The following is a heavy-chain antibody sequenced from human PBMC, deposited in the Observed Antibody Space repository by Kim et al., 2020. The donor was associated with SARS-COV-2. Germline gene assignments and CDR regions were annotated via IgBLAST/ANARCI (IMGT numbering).Heavy chain of an antibody. Sequence: ASVKVSCKTSGYTFTGYYLHWVRQARGQGLEWMGWINPSNGNTHFTQKFQGRVIMTRDSSINTAFMELNRLTSDDTAVYYCTRGGVMTTVEIDYWGQGTLVTVSS. CDR2: INPSNGNT. V-gene: IGHV1-2*02. CDR1: GYTFTGYY. D-gene: IGHD4-4*01. CDR3: TRGGVMTTVEIDY. J-gene: IGHJ4*02.